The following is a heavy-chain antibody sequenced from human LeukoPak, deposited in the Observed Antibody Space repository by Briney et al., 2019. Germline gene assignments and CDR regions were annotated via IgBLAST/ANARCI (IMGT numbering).Heavy chain of an antibody. V-gene: IGHV5-51*01. CDR2: IYPGDSDT. CDR1: GYSFTDYW. D-gene: IGHD6-13*01. Sequence: GESLKISCKGSGYSFTDYWIAWVRQMPGKGLDWMGIIYPGDSDTRYSPSCQGQITMSADKSTNTAYLQWSSPKASDTAMYYCARHSAMSSSHDYWGQGTLVTVSS. CDR3: ARHSAMSSSHDY. J-gene: IGHJ4*02.